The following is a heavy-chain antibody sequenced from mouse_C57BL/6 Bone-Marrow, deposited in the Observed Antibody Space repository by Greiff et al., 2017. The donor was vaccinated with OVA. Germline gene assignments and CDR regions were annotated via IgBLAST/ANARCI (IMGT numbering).Heavy chain of an antibody. J-gene: IGHJ3*01. CDR3: AARNWDWFAY. D-gene: IGHD4-1*01. Sequence: QVQLKESGAELAKPGASVKLSCKASGYTFTSYWMHWVKQRPGQGLEWIGYINPSSGYTKYNQKFKDKATLTADKSSSTAYMQLSSLTYEDAAVYYCAARNWDWFAYWGQGTLVTVSA. CDR1: GYTFTSYW. V-gene: IGHV1-7*01. CDR2: INPSSGYT.